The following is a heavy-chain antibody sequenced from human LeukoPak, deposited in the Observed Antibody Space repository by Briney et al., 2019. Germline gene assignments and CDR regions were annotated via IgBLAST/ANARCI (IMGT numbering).Heavy chain of an antibody. CDR2: IYTSGST. V-gene: IGHV4-4*07. CDR1: GGSIRSCY. J-gene: IGHJ3*02. D-gene: IGHD3-16*01. Sequence: PSETLSLTCTVSGGSIRSCYWSWIRQPAGKGLEWIGRIYTSGSTNYNPSLKSRVTMSVDTSKSQFSLRLSSVTAADTAVYYCARGGDSTRNAFDIWGQGTMVTVSS. CDR3: ARGGDSTRNAFDI.